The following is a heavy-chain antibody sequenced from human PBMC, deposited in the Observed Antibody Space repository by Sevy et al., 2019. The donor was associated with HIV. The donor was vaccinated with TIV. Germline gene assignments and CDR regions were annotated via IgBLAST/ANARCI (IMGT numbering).Heavy chain of an antibody. J-gene: IGHJ4*02. CDR2: ISSSSDYI. D-gene: IGHD6-19*01. CDR3: ARDGQWPVPRPPLDY. Sequence: GGSLSLSCAASGFTFSSYSMNWVRQAPGKGLEWVSSISSSSDYIYYGDSVKGRFTISRDNAKNSLYLQMNSLRAEDMAVYYCARDGQWPVPRPPLDYWGQGTLVTVSS. V-gene: IGHV3-21*01. CDR1: GFTFSSYS.